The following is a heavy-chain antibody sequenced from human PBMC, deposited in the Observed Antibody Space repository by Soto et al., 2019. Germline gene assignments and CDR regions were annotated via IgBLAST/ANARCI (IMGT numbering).Heavy chain of an antibody. CDR2: ISWNSGSI. CDR3: ATDKGGDYAYAFDI. CDR1: GFTFDDYA. D-gene: IGHD4-17*01. V-gene: IGHV3-9*01. J-gene: IGHJ3*02. Sequence: EVQLVESGGGLVQPGRSLRLSCAASGFTFDDYAMHWVRHAPGKGLEWVSGISWNSGSIGYADSVKGRFTISRDNAKNSLYLQMNSLRAEDKALYYWATDKGGDYAYAFDIWGQGTMVTVSS.